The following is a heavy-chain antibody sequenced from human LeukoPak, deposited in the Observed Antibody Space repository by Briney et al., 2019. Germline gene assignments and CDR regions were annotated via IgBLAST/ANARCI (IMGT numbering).Heavy chain of an antibody. D-gene: IGHD6-13*01. J-gene: IGHJ4*02. CDR2: ISSSSSYI. V-gene: IGHV3-21*01. CDR3: ARDLISAAGTVFDY. CDR1: GFTFSSYS. Sequence: TGGSLRLSCAASGFTFSSYSMNWVRQAPGKGLEWVSSISSSSSYIYYADSVKGRFTISRDNAKNSLYLQMNSLRAEDTAVYYCARDLISAAGTVFDYWGQGTLVTVSS.